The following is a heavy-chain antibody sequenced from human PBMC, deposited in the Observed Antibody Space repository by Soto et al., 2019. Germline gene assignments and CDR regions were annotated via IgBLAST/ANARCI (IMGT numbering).Heavy chain of an antibody. D-gene: IGHD1-20*01. Sequence: QVQLVQSGAEVKKPGASLKVSCKASGYIFTRYYVHWVRQAPGQGLEWMGIIDPSGGSTTYTQKFQGRASVTRDTSTSTVYMQLRNLRSEDTAVYYCARGSDNGGFDFWGQGTLVTVSS. V-gene: IGHV1-46*01. CDR3: ARGSDNGGFDF. CDR2: IDPSGGST. CDR1: GYIFTRYY. J-gene: IGHJ4*02.